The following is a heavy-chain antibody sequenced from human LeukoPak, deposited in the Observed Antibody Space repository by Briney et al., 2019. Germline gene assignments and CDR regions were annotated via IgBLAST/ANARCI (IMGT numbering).Heavy chain of an antibody. Sequence: SETLSLTCTASGGSVSSGSYYWNWIRQPAGKGLEGIGHIYTSGSTNYNPSLKSRVTISVDTSKNQFSLKLNSVTAADTAVYYCARICYSGSYLYYFDYSGQGTLVTVSS. CDR2: IYTSGST. D-gene: IGHD1-26*01. CDR1: GGSVSSGSYY. J-gene: IGHJ4*02. V-gene: IGHV4-61*09. CDR3: ARICYSGSYLYYFDY.